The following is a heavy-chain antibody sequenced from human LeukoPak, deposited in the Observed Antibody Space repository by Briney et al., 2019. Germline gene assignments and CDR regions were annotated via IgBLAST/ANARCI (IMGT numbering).Heavy chain of an antibody. D-gene: IGHD3-10*01. CDR3: ATGSITMIRGTVYYYYGLDV. CDR1: GYAFSSYG. V-gene: IGHV1-18*01. Sequence: ASVKVSCKASGYAFSSYGIIWVRQAPGQGLECMGWISGYNGNTNYAQKFQGRVTMTTDTSTSIAYMELRSLRSDDSAVYYCATGSITMIRGTVYYYYGLDVWGQGTTVTVSS. CDR2: ISGYNGNT. J-gene: IGHJ6*02.